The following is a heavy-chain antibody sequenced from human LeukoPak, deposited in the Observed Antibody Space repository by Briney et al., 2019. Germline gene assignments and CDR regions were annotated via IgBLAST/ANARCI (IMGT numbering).Heavy chain of an antibody. CDR2: IYYSGST. D-gene: IGHD1-26*01. J-gene: IGHJ4*02. CDR1: GGSISRGGYY. CDR3: AKGVRVGPTYFDY. V-gene: IGHV4-31*03. Sequence: SQTLALTCTVSGGSISRGGYYWSWIRQHPGKGLEWIGYIYYSGSTYYNPSLQSRVTISVDTSENQFSLKLSSVTAADTAVYYCAKGVRVGPTYFDYWGQGTLVTVSS.